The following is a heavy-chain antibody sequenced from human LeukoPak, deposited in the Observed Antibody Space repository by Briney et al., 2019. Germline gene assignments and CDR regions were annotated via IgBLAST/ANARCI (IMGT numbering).Heavy chain of an antibody. D-gene: IGHD2-15*01. V-gene: IGHV3-23*01. J-gene: IGHJ4*02. CDR1: GFTFSNYA. Sequence: PGGSLRLSCVASGFTFSNYAMSWVRQAPGKGLELVSGIYGSDDKTVYGDAVKGRFTISRDNSKNTLYLQINSLRADDTAVYYCAKTQGYYDDWGQGALVTVSS. CDR2: IYGSDDKT. CDR3: AKTQGYYDD.